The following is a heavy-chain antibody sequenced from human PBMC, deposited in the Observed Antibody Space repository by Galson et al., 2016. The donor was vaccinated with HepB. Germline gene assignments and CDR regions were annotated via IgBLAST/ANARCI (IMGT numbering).Heavy chain of an antibody. Sequence: SLRLSCAASGFTFSTYGMHWVRQAPGKGLEWVAVIWFDGSNKFSADSVKGRFTISRDNSNNKLYLQMNSLRAEDTAVYYCARAPRWYSGSPVVYYYHYGMDVWGQGTTVTVSS. CDR3: ARAPRWYSGSPVVYYYHYGMDV. J-gene: IGHJ6*02. D-gene: IGHD1-26*01. CDR1: GFTFSTYG. CDR2: IWFDGSNK. V-gene: IGHV3-33*01.